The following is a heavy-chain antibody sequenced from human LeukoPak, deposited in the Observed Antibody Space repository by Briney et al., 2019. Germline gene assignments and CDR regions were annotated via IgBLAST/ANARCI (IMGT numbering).Heavy chain of an antibody. CDR1: GFTFSSYA. V-gene: IGHV3-7*01. CDR2: IKQDGSEK. D-gene: IGHD6-13*01. Sequence: GGSLRLSCAASGFTFSSYAMSWVRQAPGKGLEWVANIKQDGSEKYYVDSVKGRFTISRDNAKNSLYLQMNSLRAEDTAVYYCARVLSSAAAGRGEYYFDYWGQGTLVTVSS. J-gene: IGHJ4*02. CDR3: ARVLSSAAAGRGEYYFDY.